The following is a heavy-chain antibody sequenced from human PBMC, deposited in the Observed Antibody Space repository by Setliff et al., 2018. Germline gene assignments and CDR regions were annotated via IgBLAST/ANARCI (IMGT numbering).Heavy chain of an antibody. D-gene: IGHD3-3*01. CDR3: ARDLKFFGVGPLHIDY. Sequence: PGGSLRLSCAASGFTFSSYWMNWVRQAPGKGLEWVANIKQDGSEKYYVDSVKGRFTISRDNAKNSLYLQMNSLRAEDTAVYYCARDLKFFGVGPLHIDYWGQGTLVTVSS. CDR1: GFTFSSYW. V-gene: IGHV3-7*01. CDR2: IKQDGSEK. J-gene: IGHJ4*02.